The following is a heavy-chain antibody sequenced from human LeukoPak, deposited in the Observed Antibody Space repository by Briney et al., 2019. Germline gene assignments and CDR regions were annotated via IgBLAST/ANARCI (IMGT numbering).Heavy chain of an antibody. CDR2: INPSGGSA. CDR1: GYTFATHF. D-gene: IGHD1-26*01. V-gene: IGHV1-46*01. CDR3: ARERGELHRELDS. J-gene: IGHJ4*02. Sequence: ASVKVSCKASGYTFATHFIHWVRQAPGQGLQWMGMINPSGGSAIYAQKFQGRVTVTSDTSTSTVYMELRSLRSEDTALYFCARERGELHRELDSWGQGTLVTVSS.